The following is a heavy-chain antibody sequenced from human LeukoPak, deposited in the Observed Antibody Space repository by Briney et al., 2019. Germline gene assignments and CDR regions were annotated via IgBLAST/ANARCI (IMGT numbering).Heavy chain of an antibody. CDR2: ISPYKGNT. Sequence: ASVKVYCKSSGYTFTSYGISWVRQAPGQGLEWMGWISPYKGNTDYAQKFQGRVSVTTDTSTSTAYMELRSLRSDDTAVYYCARDRSLVPVGAEPLGYWGQGTLVTVSS. CDR1: GYTFTSYG. J-gene: IGHJ4*02. V-gene: IGHV1-18*01. CDR3: ARDRSLVPVGAEPLGY. D-gene: IGHD1-26*01.